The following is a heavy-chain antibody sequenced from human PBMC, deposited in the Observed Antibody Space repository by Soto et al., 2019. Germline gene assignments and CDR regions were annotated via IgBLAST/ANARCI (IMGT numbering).Heavy chain of an antibody. V-gene: IGHV1-69*12. Sequence: QVPLVQSGGEEKKPGSSVKVSCKASGGTFSSYAISWVRQAPGQGLEWMGGIIPIFGTANYAQKFQGRVTITADESTSTAYMELSSLRSEDTAVYYCARTMRTEWLPPRFDYWGQGTLVTVSS. CDR1: GGTFSSYA. D-gene: IGHD3-3*01. CDR2: IIPIFGTA. J-gene: IGHJ4*02. CDR3: ARTMRTEWLPPRFDY.